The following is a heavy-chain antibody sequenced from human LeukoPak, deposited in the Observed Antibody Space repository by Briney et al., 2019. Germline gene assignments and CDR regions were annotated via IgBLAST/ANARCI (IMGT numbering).Heavy chain of an antibody. J-gene: IGHJ4*02. CDR3: ASESSIAAADISNDY. CDR1: GGSISSGGYY. V-gene: IGHV4-39*01. Sequence: SQTLSLTCTVSGGSISSGGYYWSWIRQPPGKGLEWIGSIYYSGSTYYNPSLKSRVTISVDTSKNQFSLKLSSVTAADTAVYYCASESSIAAADISNDYWGQGTLVTVSS. CDR2: IYYSGST. D-gene: IGHD6-13*01.